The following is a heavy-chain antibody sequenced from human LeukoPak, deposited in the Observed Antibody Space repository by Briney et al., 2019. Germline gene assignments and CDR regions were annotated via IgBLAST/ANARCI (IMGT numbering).Heavy chain of an antibody. CDR2: ISGSGGCT. CDR1: GFIFSSYA. D-gene: IGHD4-17*01. CDR3: ARTNPVYGDYDY. Sequence: GGSLRLSCAASGFIFSSYAMSWVRQAPGRGLEWVSTISGSGGCTYYADSVKGRFTISRDNSKNTVYLQMNSLRAEDTAVYYCARTNPVYGDYDYWGQGTLVTVSS. V-gene: IGHV3-23*01. J-gene: IGHJ4*02.